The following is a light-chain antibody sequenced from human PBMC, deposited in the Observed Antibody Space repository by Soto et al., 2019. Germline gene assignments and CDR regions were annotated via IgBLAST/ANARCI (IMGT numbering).Light chain of an antibody. CDR2: SAS. V-gene: IGKV1-17*03. Sequence: DIQMTQSPSAMSASVGDRVTINCRASQGIKYYLAWFQQKPGKVPKRLIYSASSLQSGVPSRFSGRGSGTKFTLTISGLQPEDSATYYCLQHNSYPLTFGGGTKVEIK. CDR1: QGIKYY. CDR3: LQHNSYPLT. J-gene: IGKJ4*01.